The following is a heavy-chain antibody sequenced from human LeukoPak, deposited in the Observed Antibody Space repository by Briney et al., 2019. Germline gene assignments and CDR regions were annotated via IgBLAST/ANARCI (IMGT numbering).Heavy chain of an antibody. CDR1: GFTFSSYE. D-gene: IGHD3-22*01. CDR2: ISITGSII. Sequence: PGGSLRLSCAASGFTFSSYEMNWVRQAPGKGLEWVSSISITGSIIYYADSVRVRFTISRDNAKNSLYLQMNSLRAEDTAVYYCARDTMIVVDDAFDIWGQGTMVTVSS. CDR3: ARDTMIVVDDAFDI. J-gene: IGHJ3*02. V-gene: IGHV3-48*03.